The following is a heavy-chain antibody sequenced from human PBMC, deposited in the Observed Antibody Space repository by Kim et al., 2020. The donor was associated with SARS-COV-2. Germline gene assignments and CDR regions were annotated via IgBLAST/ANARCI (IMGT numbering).Heavy chain of an antibody. J-gene: IGHJ4*02. Sequence: GGSLRLSCAASGFTFSSYAMSWVRQAPGKGLEWVSAISGSGGSTYYADSVKGRFTISRDNSKNTLYLQMNSLRAEDTAVYYCAKDPYCSGGSCYPNPIDYWGQGTLVTVSS. CDR1: GFTFSSYA. CDR3: AKDPYCSGGSCYPNPIDY. D-gene: IGHD2-15*01. CDR2: ISGSGGST. V-gene: IGHV3-23*01.